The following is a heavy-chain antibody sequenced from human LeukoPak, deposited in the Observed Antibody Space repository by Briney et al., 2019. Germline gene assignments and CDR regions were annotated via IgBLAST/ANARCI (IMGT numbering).Heavy chain of an antibody. CDR1: GYSISSGYY. CDR2: IYHSGST. J-gene: IGHJ6*02. Sequence: PSETLSLTCTVSGYSISSGYYWGWVRQPPGKGLEWIGEIYHSGSTNYNPSLKSRVTISVDKSKNQFSLKLSSVTAADTAVYYCAAAMDPYYYYGMDVWGQGTTVTVSS. D-gene: IGHD5-18*01. V-gene: IGHV4-38-2*02. CDR3: AAAMDPYYYYGMDV.